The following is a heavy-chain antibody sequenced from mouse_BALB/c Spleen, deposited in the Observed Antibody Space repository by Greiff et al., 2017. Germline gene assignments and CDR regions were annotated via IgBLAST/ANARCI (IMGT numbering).Heavy chain of an antibody. D-gene: IGHD2-1*01. J-gene: IGHJ1*01. Sequence: VQLQQSGAELVRSGASVKLSCTASGFNIKDYYMHWVKQRPEQGLEWIGWIDPENGATEYAPKFQGKATMTADTSSNTAYLQLSSLTSEDTAVYYCNGGCNYTVGYWYFDVWGAGTTVTVSS. CDR2: IDPENGAT. V-gene: IGHV14-4*02. CDR1: GFNIKDYY. CDR3: NGGCNYTVGYWYFDV.